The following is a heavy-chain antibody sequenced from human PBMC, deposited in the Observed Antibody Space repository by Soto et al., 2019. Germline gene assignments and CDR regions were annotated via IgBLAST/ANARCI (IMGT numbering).Heavy chain of an antibody. CDR2: IIPIFGTA. J-gene: IGHJ4*02. Sequence: SVKVSCKASGGTFSSYAISWVRQAPGQGLEWMGGIIPIFGTANYAQKFQGRVTITADESTSTAYMELSSLRSEDTAVYYCARDSHTYYYDSSGYQFDYWGQGTLVTVSS. D-gene: IGHD3-22*01. V-gene: IGHV1-69*13. CDR3: ARDSHTYYYDSSGYQFDY. CDR1: GGTFSSYA.